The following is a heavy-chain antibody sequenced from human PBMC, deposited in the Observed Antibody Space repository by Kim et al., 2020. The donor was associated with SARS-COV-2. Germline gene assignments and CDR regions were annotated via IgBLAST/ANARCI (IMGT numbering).Heavy chain of an antibody. CDR2: IYYSGST. V-gene: IGHV4-39*01. CDR1: GGSISSGYYY. Sequence: SETLSLTCTVSGGSISSGYYYWGWIRQPPGKGLEWIGSIYYSGSTSYNASLKSRVTISVDKSKKQFSLKLSSVTAGDTAVYYCARGGVGYGDGVDYWGQGTLVTVSS. J-gene: IGHJ4*02. D-gene: IGHD5-12*01. CDR3: ARGGVGYGDGVDY.